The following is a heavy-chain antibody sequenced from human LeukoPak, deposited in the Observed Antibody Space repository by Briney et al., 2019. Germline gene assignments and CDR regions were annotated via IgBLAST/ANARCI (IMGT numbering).Heavy chain of an antibody. V-gene: IGHV3-53*01. D-gene: IGHD3-10*01. Sequence: GGSLRLSCAASGFIVSRGYMSWVRQAPGKGLEWVSVIYSGGSTYYADSVKGRFTISRDDSKNTVYLQMNSLRAEDTAAYYCTRVSGSYDASDIWGQGTMVIVSS. J-gene: IGHJ3*02. CDR3: TRVSGSYDASDI. CDR2: IYSGGST. CDR1: GFIVSRGY.